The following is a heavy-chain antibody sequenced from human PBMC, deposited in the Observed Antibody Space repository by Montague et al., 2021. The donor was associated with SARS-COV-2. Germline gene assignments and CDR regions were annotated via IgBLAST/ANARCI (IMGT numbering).Heavy chain of an antibody. J-gene: IGHJ6*02. CDR1: GFSLSTSGMC. CDR3: ARMTTVVTLGYYYYYGMDV. V-gene: IGHV2-70*01. Sequence: PALVKPTQTLTLTCTFSGFSLSTSGMCVSWIRQPPGKALEWLALIDWDDDKYYSTSLKTRLTISKDTSKNQVVLTMTNMDPVDTATHYCARMTTVVTLGYYYYYGMDVWGQGTTVTVSS. CDR2: IDWDDDK. D-gene: IGHD4-23*01.